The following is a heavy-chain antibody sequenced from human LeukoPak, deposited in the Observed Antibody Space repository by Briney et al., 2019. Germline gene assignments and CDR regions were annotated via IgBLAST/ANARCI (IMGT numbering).Heavy chain of an antibody. D-gene: IGHD3-22*01. J-gene: IGHJ4*02. Sequence: GGSLRLSCAASGFSFNTYTMNWVRQAPGKGLEWVSSIXSXXXYIYYPDSLKGRFTISRDNAKNSLYLQMNSLRAEDTAVYYCARDRGSDATSGYYFSPIDYWGQGTLVTVSS. CDR3: ARDRGSDATSGYYFSPIDY. V-gene: IGHV3-21*01. CDR2: IXSXXXYI. CDR1: GFSFNTYT.